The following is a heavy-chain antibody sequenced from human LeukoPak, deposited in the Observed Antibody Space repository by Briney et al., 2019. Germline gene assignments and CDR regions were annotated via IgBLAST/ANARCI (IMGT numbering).Heavy chain of an antibody. CDR2: IYTSGTT. V-gene: IGHV3-53*01. CDR1: GFTVSSNL. CDR3: VYYYDSSGYYRPVHP. D-gene: IGHD3-22*01. J-gene: IGHJ5*02. Sequence: PGGSLRLSCVASGFTVSSNLISWVRQAPGKGLEWVSVIYTSGTTYYADSVKGRFTLSRDNSKNTLYLQMNSLRAEDTAVYYCVYYYDSSGYYRPVHPWGQGTLVTVSS.